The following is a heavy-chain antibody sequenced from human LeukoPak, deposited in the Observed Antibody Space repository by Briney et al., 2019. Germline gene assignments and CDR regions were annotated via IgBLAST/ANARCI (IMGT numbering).Heavy chain of an antibody. D-gene: IGHD3-16*01. J-gene: IGHJ3*02. CDR2: ISSSSSYI. CDR3: ARAAMGLAYAFDI. V-gene: IGHV3-21*01. Sequence: GGSLRLSCAASGFTFSSYSMNWVRQAPGKGLEWVSSISSSSSYIYYADSVKGRFTISRDNAKNSLYLQMNSLRAEDTAVYYCARAAMGLAYAFDIWGQGTMVTVSS. CDR1: GFTFSSYS.